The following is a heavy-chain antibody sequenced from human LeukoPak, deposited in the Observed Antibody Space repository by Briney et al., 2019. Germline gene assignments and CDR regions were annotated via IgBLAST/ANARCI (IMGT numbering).Heavy chain of an antibody. CDR3: AGGTTNTKGAFDM. CDR1: GYTFTNYY. D-gene: IGHD2-8*01. V-gene: IGHV1-46*01. CDR2: INPSGSST. J-gene: IGHJ3*02. Sequence: ASVKISCKASGYTFTNYYIHWVRQAPGQGLEWMGIINPSGSSTSYAQKFQGRVTMTRDTSTSTVYMELSSLRSEDTAVYYCAGGTTNTKGAFDMWGQGTMVTVSS.